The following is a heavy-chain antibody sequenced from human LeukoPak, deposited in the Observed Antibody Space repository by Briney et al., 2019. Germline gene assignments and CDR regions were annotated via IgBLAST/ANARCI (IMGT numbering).Heavy chain of an antibody. V-gene: IGHV4-39*01. D-gene: IGHD6-19*01. CDR3: ARLRYSSGCQNFDY. CDR2: INYSGST. J-gene: IGHJ4*02. Sequence: ESSETLSLTCTVSGGSVSSTTYYWSWIRQPPGKGLEWIASINYSGSTYYNPSLKSRVAISVDTSKNQFSPKLSSVTAADTAVYYCARLRYSSGCQNFDYWGQGTLVTVSS. CDR1: GGSVSSTTYY.